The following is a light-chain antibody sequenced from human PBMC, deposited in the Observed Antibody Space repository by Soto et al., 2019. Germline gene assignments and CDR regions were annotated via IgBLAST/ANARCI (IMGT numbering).Light chain of an antibody. J-gene: IGKJ1*01. V-gene: IGKV3-20*01. CDR3: QQYGSSPT. CDR2: GAS. Sequence: EKVWTQSPATLYLSPGERATLSCRASQSVSSSYLAWYQQKPGQAPRLLIYGASSRATGIPDRFSGSGSGTGFTLTISRLAPEDFAVYYCQQYGSSPTLGHGTQVDIK. CDR1: QSVSSSY.